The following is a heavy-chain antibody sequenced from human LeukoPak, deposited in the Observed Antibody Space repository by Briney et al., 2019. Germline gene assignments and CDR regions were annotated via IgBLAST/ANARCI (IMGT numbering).Heavy chain of an antibody. CDR2: INPNSGGT. CDR3: ARDWRMMYCSGGSCYGLDY. CDR1: GYTFTGYY. J-gene: IGHJ4*02. Sequence: GASVKVFCKASGYTFTGYYMHWVRQAPGQGLEWMGWINPNSGGTNYAQKFQGRVTMTRDTSISTAYMELSRLRSDDTAVYYCARDWRMMYCSGGSCYGLDYWGQGTLVTVSS. V-gene: IGHV1-2*02. D-gene: IGHD2-15*01.